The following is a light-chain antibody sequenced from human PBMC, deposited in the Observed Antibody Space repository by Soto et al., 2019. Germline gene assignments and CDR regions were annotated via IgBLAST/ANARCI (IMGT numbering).Light chain of an antibody. CDR1: SSDIGIYKY. V-gene: IGLV2-14*01. J-gene: IGLJ1*01. CDR2: EVT. CDR3: SSYTTSSTRV. Sequence: QSALPQPASVSGSPGQSIAISCTGSSSDIGIYKYVSWYQQHPGKVPKLIIYEVTNRPAGVSNRFSGSKSGNTASLTIAGLQAEDEADYYCSSYTTSSTRVFGTGTKVTVL.